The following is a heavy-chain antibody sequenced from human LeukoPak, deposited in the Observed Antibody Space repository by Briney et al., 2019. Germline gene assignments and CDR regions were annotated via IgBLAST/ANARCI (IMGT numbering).Heavy chain of an antibody. J-gene: IGHJ4*02. Sequence: GGSLRLSCAASGFTVSSYWMSWVRQTPGKGLEWVANIKQDGSEKYYVDSVKGRFTISRDNAKNSLYLQMNSLRAEDTAVYYCARGFPISGISYFDYWGQGTLVTVSS. CDR3: ARGFPISGISYFDY. CDR1: GFTVSSYW. D-gene: IGHD3-10*01. CDR2: IKQDGSEK. V-gene: IGHV3-7*04.